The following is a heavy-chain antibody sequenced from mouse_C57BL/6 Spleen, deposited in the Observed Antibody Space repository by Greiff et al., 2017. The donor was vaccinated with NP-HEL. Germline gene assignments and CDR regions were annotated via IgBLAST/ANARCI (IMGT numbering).Heavy chain of an antibody. CDR1: GYAFSSYW. CDR2: IYPGDGDT. J-gene: IGHJ4*01. V-gene: IGHV1-80*01. Sequence: VQLQQSGAELVKPGASVKISCKASGYAFSSYWMNWVKQRPGKGLEWIGQIYPGDGDTNYNGKFKGKATLTADKSSSTAYMQLSSLTSEDSAVYFCARLGAGGAMDYWGQGTSVTVSS. CDR3: ARLGAGGAMDY.